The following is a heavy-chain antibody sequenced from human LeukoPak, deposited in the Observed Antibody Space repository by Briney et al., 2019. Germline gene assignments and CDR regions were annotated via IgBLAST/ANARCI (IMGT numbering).Heavy chain of an antibody. CDR1: GGSISSGSYY. D-gene: IGHD2-2*01. CDR3: ARGSPVVPARIDY. Sequence: PSETLSLTCTVSGGSISSGSYYWSWIRQPAGKGLEWIGRIYTSGSTNYNPSLKSRVTISVDTSKNQFSLKLSSVTAADTAMYYCARGSPVVPARIDYWGQGTLVTVSS. CDR2: IYTSGST. J-gene: IGHJ4*02. V-gene: IGHV4-61*02.